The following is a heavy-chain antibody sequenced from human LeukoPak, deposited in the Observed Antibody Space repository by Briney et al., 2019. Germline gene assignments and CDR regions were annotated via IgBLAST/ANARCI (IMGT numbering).Heavy chain of an antibody. J-gene: IGHJ4*02. CDR2: ISWNSGSI. CDR1: GFTFDDYA. CDR3: AKGSEACSSTSCYGIGLLDY. V-gene: IGHV3-9*01. Sequence: PGGSLRLSCAASGFTFDDYAMHWVRQAPGKGLEWVSGISWNSGSIGYADSVKGRFTISRDNAKSSLYLQMNSLRAEDTALYYCAKGSEACSSTSCYGIGLLDYWGQGTLVTVSS. D-gene: IGHD2-2*01.